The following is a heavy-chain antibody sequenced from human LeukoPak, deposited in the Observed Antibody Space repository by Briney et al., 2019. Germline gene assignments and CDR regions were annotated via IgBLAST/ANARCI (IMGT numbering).Heavy chain of an antibody. J-gene: IGHJ4*02. D-gene: IGHD3-22*01. Sequence: GRSLRLSCAASGFTFSSYGMHWVRQAPGKGLEWVAVISNDGSNKYYADSVKGRFTISRDNSKNTLYLQMNSLRAEDTAVYYCAKDRYRDSSGYFSGENDYWGQGTLVTVSS. CDR1: GFTFSSYG. CDR2: ISNDGSNK. V-gene: IGHV3-30*18. CDR3: AKDRYRDSSGYFSGENDY.